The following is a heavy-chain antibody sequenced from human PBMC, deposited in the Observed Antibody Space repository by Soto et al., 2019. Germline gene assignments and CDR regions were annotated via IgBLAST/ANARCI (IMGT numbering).Heavy chain of an antibody. CDR1: GGSVSSGSHY. CDR3: ARGSSSWPYLFDY. V-gene: IGHV4-61*01. Sequence: SETLSLTCTVSGGSVSSGSHYWNWIRQPPGKELKYIGYIYYSGSTNYNPSLKSRVTMSVETSKNQFSLRLSSVNAADTAVYYCARGSSSWPYLFDYWGPGTLVTVSS. J-gene: IGHJ4*02. D-gene: IGHD2-2*01. CDR2: IYYSGST.